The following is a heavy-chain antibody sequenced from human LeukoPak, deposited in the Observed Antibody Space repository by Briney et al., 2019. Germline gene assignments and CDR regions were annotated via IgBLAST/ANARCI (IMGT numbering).Heavy chain of an antibody. CDR1: GCTFTSYY. CDR3: ARVYSDDHTDY. Sequence: ASVNVSCKASGCTFTSYYMHWVRQAPGQGLEWMGIINPSGGSTSYAQEFQGRVTMTRDTSTSTVYMELSSLRSEDTAVYYCARVYSDDHTDYWGQGTLVTVSS. CDR2: INPSGGST. J-gene: IGHJ4*02. D-gene: IGHD3-9*01. V-gene: IGHV1-46*01.